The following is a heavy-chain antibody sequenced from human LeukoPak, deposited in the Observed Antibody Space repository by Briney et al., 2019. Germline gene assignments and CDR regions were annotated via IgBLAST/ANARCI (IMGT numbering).Heavy chain of an antibody. V-gene: IGHV1-18*01. CDR3: ARTPGIIGTTGYNWFDP. CDR2: ISAYNGNT. CDR1: GYTFTSYG. D-gene: IGHD1-20*01. Sequence: ASVKVSCKASGYTFTSYGISWVRQAPGQGLEWMGWISAYNGNTNYAQKLQGRVTMTTDTSTSTAYMELRSLRSDDTAVYYCARTPGIIGTTGYNWFDPWGQGTLVTVSS. J-gene: IGHJ5*02.